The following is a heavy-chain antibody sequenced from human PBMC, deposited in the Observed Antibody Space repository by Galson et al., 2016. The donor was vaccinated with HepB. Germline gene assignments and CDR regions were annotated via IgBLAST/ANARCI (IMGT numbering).Heavy chain of an antibody. J-gene: IGHJ4*02. CDR1: GFSLGTPGVR. CDR3: AHRPSYRSGLKPLFDY. V-gene: IGHV2-5*01. CDR2: IYCNDDK. D-gene: IGHD6-19*01. Sequence: PAPVKPTQTLTLTCTFSGFSLGTPGVRVGWTRQHPGKALEWRSLIYCNDDKRYSQSLKSRLTITKDTSKNQVVLTVTNMDPVDTATYYCAHRPSYRSGLKPLFDYWGQGTLVTVSS.